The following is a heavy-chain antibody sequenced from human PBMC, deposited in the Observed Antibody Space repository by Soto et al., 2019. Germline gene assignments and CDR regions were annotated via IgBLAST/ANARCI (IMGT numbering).Heavy chain of an antibody. CDR3: AKNYGSGSYYPFDY. CDR1: GFIFSSFW. V-gene: IGHV3-7*05. CDR2: INQDGSEK. D-gene: IGHD3-10*01. J-gene: IGHJ4*02. Sequence: PGGSLRLSCAASGFIFSSFWMSWVRQAPGKGLEWVANINQDGSEKYYVDSVKGRFTISRDNAKNSLYLQMNSLRAEDTAVYYCAKNYGSGSYYPFDYWGQGTLVTVSS.